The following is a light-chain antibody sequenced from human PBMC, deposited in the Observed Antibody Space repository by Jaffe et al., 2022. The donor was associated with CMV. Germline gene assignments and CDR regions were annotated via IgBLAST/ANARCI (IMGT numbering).Light chain of an antibody. V-gene: IGKV3-11*01. Sequence: EIVLTQSPATLSMSPGERATLSCRASQSVGTYLAWYQQKPGQAPRLLIYDASSRATGIPGRFSGRGSGTDFTLTISSLEPEDFAVYYCQQRTSWPPMYTFGQGTRLEIK. J-gene: IGKJ2*01. CDR2: DAS. CDR1: QSVGTY. CDR3: QQRTSWPPMYT.